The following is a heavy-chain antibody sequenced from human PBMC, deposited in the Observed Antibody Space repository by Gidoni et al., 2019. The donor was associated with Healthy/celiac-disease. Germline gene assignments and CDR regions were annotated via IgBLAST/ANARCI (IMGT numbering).Heavy chain of an antibody. CDR2: ISSSSSYI. CDR3: ARQSDAPTVTTYSPLDY. J-gene: IGHJ4*02. CDR1: GFTFSSYR. Sequence: EVQLVESGGGLVKPGGSLRLSCAASGFTFSSYRMNWVRQAPGKGLEWVSSISSSSSYIYDADSVKGRFTISRDNAKNSLYLQMNSLRAEDTAVYYCARQSDAPTVTTYSPLDYWGQGTLVTVSS. D-gene: IGHD4-17*01. V-gene: IGHV3-21*01.